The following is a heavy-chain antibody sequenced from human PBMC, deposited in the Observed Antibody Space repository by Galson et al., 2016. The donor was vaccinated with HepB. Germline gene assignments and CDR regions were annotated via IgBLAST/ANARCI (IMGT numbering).Heavy chain of an antibody. D-gene: IGHD5-18*01. CDR1: GFTLSYYG. J-gene: IGHJ3*01. CDR3: ARTGRSGSSYGGIQGTFDV. CDR2: IAFDGSSQ. V-gene: IGHV3-30*03. Sequence: SLRLSCAVSGFTLSYYGMRWVRQAPGKGLEWVAVIAFDGSSQYYADSVKGRFTISRDDSKNTVYLQMNSLRPEDTAVYYCARTGRSGSSYGGIQGTFDVWGQGTMVTVSS.